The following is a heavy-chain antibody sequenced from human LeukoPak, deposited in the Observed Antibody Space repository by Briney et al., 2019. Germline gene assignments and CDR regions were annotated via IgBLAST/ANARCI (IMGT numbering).Heavy chain of an antibody. J-gene: IGHJ3*02. Sequence: PSETLSLTCTVSDGSDSSYYWSWIRQPPGKGLEWIGYSHYSGSTNYNPSLKSRVNISVDTSKNQFSLKLSSVTAADTAVYYCARDQASKGDAFDIWGQGTMVTVSS. CDR3: ARDQASKGDAFDI. CDR1: DGSDSSYY. CDR2: SHYSGST. V-gene: IGHV4-59*02.